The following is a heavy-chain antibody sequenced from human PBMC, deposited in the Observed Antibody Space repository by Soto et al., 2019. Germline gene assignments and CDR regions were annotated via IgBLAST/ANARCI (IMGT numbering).Heavy chain of an antibody. D-gene: IGHD2-2*01. CDR2: ISGSGGST. J-gene: IGHJ5*02. CDR1: GFTFSSYA. CDR3: AKPKLVVPAPDWFDP. V-gene: IGHV3-23*01. Sequence: GGSLRLSCAASGFTFSSYAMSWVRQAPGKGLERVSAISGSGGSTYYADSVKGRFTISRDNSKNTLYLQMNSLRAEDTAVYYCAKPKLVVPAPDWFDPWGQGTLVTVSS.